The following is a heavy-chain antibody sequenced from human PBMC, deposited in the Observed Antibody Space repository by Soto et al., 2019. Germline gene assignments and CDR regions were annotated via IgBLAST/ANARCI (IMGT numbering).Heavy chain of an antibody. Sequence: VQLVESGGGVVQPGGSLKLSCAASGFTFSSYAMHWVRQAPGKGLEWVTIVSHDGSNKDYADSVKGRFTISRDNSKNTLSLQMNSLRTDDTAVYYCAVMTTVTTKSSYFDLWGRGTLVTVSS. CDR1: GFTFSSYA. D-gene: IGHD4-17*01. CDR2: VSHDGSNK. CDR3: AVMTTVTTKSSYFDL. J-gene: IGHJ2*01. V-gene: IGHV3-30*04.